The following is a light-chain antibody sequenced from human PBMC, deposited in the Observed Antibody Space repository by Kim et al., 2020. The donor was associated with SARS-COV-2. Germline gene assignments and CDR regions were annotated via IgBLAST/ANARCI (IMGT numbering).Light chain of an antibody. V-gene: IGLV2-14*03. CDR2: DVS. J-gene: IGLJ1*01. CDR1: SSDVGAYYY. CDR3: SSYTTSSTYV. Sequence: GLSNTISYTGTSSDVGAYYYVSWYQQHPGRAPKLMIFDVSKRPSGISYRFSGSKSGNTASLTISGLQAEDEADYYCSSYTTSSTYVFGSGTKVTVL.